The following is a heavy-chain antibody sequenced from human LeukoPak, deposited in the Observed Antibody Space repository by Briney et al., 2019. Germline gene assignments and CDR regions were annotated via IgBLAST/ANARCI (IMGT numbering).Heavy chain of an antibody. Sequence: PGRSLRLSCAASGFAFNSYIMNWVRHAPAKGLEWVSSISSSCGYIYYADSVKGRFTISRDNAKNSLYLQMNSLRAQDRPVFYCARGGYSYGYGDDYWGQGTRVSVSS. CDR2: ISSSCGYI. J-gene: IGHJ4*02. D-gene: IGHD5-18*01. V-gene: IGHV3-21*01. CDR1: GFAFNSYI. CDR3: ARGGYSYGYGDDY.